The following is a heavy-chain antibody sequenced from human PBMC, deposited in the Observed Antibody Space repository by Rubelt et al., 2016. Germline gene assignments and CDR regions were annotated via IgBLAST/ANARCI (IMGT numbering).Heavy chain of an antibody. Sequence: EVQLVQSGAEVKKPGESLKSSGQGSGYIFTNSWIGWVGQMPGKGLDWLGFFFPVDSDTRYSPSFQGQVSISADKSISTAYLQWSSLKASDTAMYYCARLFGGTNYNYFQHWGQGTLVTVSS. CDR3: ARLFGGTNYNYFQH. V-gene: IGHV5-51*01. J-gene: IGHJ1*01. CDR1: GYIFTNSW. CDR2: FFPVDSDT. D-gene: IGHD1-26*01.